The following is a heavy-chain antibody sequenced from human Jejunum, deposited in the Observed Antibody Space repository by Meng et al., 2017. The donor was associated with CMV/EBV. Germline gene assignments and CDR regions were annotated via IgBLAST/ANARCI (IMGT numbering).Heavy chain of an antibody. Sequence: CQASGYTFTNYGTSWVRQAPGQGLERMGWISAYNGNTNYAQKLQGRVTMTTDTSTSTAYMELRSLRSDDTGVYYCARIGYSFGEINDYWGQGTLVTVSS. V-gene: IGHV1-18*01. J-gene: IGHJ4*02. CDR2: ISAYNGNT. CDR1: GYTFTNYG. D-gene: IGHD5-12*01. CDR3: ARIGYSFGEINDY.